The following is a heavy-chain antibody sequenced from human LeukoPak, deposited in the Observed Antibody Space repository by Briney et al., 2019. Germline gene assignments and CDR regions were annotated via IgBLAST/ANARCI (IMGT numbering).Heavy chain of an antibody. CDR1: GLTLSSYW. D-gene: IGHD3-10*01. CDR3: ARSIMGGGAFDY. Sequence: GGSQRVSCAASGLTLSSYWLNWARHTRGKGGEGGANIKEDGREKDRVDSVEGRFAISRDNAKSSLYLQMNSLRAEDTALYYCARSIMGGGAFDYWGPGAQVTVSS. V-gene: IGHV3-7*01. CDR2: IKEDGREK. J-gene: IGHJ4*02.